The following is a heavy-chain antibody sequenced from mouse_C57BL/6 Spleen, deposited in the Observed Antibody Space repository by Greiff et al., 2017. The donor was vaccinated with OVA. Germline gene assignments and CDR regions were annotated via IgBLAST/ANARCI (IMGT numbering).Heavy chain of an antibody. D-gene: IGHD3-2*02. CDR1: GFTFSDYY. CDR3: ARGTAQSYFDY. CDR2: INYDGSST. Sequence: EVKLVESEGGLVQPGSSMKLSCTASGFTFSDYYMAWVRQVPEKGLEWVANINYDGSSTYYLDSLKSRFIISRDNAKNILYLQMSSLKSEDTATYYCARGTAQSYFDYWGQGTTLTVSS. V-gene: IGHV5-16*01. J-gene: IGHJ2*01.